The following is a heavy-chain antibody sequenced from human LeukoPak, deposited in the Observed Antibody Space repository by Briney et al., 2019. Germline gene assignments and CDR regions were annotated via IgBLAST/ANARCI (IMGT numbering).Heavy chain of an antibody. CDR1: GGSFRGYY. V-gene: IGHV4-34*01. Sequence: PSETLSLTCAVYGGSFRGYYCSWIRQPPGKGLEWIGEINDSGSTKYNPSLKSRVTISVDTSKNQFSLKLSSVTAADTAVYYCARGRLRYFDWLYYWGQGTLVTVSS. J-gene: IGHJ4*02. D-gene: IGHD3-9*01. CDR2: INDSGST. CDR3: ARGRLRYFDWLYY.